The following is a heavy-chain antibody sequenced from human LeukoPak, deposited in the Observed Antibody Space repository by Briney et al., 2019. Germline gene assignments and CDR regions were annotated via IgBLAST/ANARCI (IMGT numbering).Heavy chain of an antibody. D-gene: IGHD6-13*01. CDR1: GGSISSSSYY. CDR3: ARNLIPEQLVVNF. Sequence: PSETLSLTCTVSGGSISSSSYYWGWIRQPPGKGLEWIGSVYSSGSVYYNPSLKSRVTILVDTSKNQFALKLRSVTAADTAVYYCARNLIPEQLVVNFWGQGTLVTVSS. CDR2: VYSSGSV. J-gene: IGHJ4*02. V-gene: IGHV4-39*06.